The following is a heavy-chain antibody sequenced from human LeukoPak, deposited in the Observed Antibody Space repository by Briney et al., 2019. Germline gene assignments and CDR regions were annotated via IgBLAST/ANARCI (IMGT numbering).Heavy chain of an antibody. CDR3: AKEGYSYGFDY. CDR2: ISWNSGST. Sequence: GGSLRLSCAASGFTFDDYAMHWVRQAPGKGLEWVSGISWNSGSTGYADSVKGRFTISRDNSKNTLYLQMNSLRAEDTAVYYCAKEGYSYGFDYWGQGTLVTVSS. J-gene: IGHJ4*02. V-gene: IGHV3-9*01. CDR1: GFTFDDYA. D-gene: IGHD5-18*01.